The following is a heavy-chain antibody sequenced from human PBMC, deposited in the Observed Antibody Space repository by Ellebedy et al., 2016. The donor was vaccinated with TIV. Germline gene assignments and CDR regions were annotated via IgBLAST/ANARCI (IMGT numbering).Heavy chain of an antibody. J-gene: IGHJ4*02. CDR3: ARGTTGWFGVDY. V-gene: IGHV3-30-3*01. Sequence: PGGSLRLSCVTSGFTFSDYSMPWVRQAPGKGLEWVAVGGRDYYYANSVKGRFSISRDTSQNSLYLQMNRLRSEETAVYYCARGTTGWFGVDYWGQGTLVTVSS. D-gene: IGHD3-10*01. CDR1: GFTFSDYS. CDR2: GGRDY.